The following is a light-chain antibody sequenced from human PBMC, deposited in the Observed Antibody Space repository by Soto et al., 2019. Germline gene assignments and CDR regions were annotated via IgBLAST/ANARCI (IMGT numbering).Light chain of an antibody. CDR2: DAS. CDR1: QRIVRW. CDR3: QQYNGYAT. Sequence: QMTQSPSLLSASIGDRVTITCRASQRIVRWLAWYQQKPGKAPNLLIYDASTLQSGVPSRFSGSASGTDFNLTIDSLQSDDSATYYCQQYNGYATFGQGTKVDIK. J-gene: IGKJ1*01. V-gene: IGKV1-5*01.